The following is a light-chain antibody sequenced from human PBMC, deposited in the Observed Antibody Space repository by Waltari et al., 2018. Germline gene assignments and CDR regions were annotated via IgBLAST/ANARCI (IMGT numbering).Light chain of an antibody. Sequence: QSALTQPASVSGSPGQSIIISCTGTNSDIGRYNLVSWYQQHPGKAPKLMIYEVSKRPSGVSNRFSGSKSGNTASLTIFGLQAEDEADYYCCSYAGSSTYVFGSGTKVTVL. V-gene: IGLV2-23*02. CDR2: EVS. CDR1: NSDIGRYNL. CDR3: CSYAGSSTYV. J-gene: IGLJ1*01.